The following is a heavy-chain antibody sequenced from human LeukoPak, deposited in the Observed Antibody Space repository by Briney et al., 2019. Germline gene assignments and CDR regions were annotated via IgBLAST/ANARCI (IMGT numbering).Heavy chain of an antibody. CDR3: ARVALYGSGSYYNAYEN. V-gene: IGHV1-69*06. Sequence: SVKVSCKASGGTFSSYAISWVRQAPGQGLEWMGGIIPIFGTANYAQKFQGRVTITADKSTSTAYMELSSLRSEDTAVYYCARVALYGSGSYYNAYENWGQGTLVTVSS. CDR1: GGTFSSYA. J-gene: IGHJ4*02. CDR2: IIPIFGTA. D-gene: IGHD3-10*01.